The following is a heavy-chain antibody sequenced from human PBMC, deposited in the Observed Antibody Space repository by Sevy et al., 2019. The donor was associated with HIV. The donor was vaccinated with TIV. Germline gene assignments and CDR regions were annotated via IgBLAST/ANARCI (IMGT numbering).Heavy chain of an antibody. CDR2: IWTEGDDE. J-gene: IGHJ4*02. CDR3: ATEYSNGFDY. Sequence: GGSLRLSCAAFGFTFSTHAMHWVRQVPGKGLEWVAVIWTEGDDESYADSVRGRFTISRENSKNTLYLQMNSLRSEDTAVYYCATEYSNGFDYWGQGTRVTVSS. D-gene: IGHD4-4*01. V-gene: IGHV3-33*01. CDR1: GFTFSTHA.